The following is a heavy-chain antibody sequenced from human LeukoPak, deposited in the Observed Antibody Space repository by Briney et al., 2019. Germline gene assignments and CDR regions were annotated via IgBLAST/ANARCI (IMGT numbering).Heavy chain of an antibody. D-gene: IGHD6-13*01. Sequence: SETLSLTCAVYGGSFSGYYWSWIRQPPGKGLEWIGYIYYSGSTNYNPSLKSRVTISVDTSKNQFSLKLSSVTAADTAVCYCARDKGSSSWSTLNWFDPWGQGTLVTVSS. J-gene: IGHJ5*02. CDR2: IYYSGST. V-gene: IGHV4-59*01. CDR3: ARDKGSSSWSTLNWFDP. CDR1: GGSFSGYY.